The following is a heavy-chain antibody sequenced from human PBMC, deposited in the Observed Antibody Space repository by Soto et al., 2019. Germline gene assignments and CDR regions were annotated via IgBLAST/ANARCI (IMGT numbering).Heavy chain of an antibody. CDR1: GFTFSSYA. CDR3: AKDRITGTTGWFDP. Sequence: PGGSLRLSCAASGFTFSSYAMSWVRQASGKGLEWVSTFSGSGGSTYYADSVKGRFTISRDNSKNTLYLQMNSLRAEDTAIYYCAKDRITGTTGWFDPWGQGTLVTVSS. D-gene: IGHD1-7*01. J-gene: IGHJ5*02. CDR2: FSGSGGST. V-gene: IGHV3-23*01.